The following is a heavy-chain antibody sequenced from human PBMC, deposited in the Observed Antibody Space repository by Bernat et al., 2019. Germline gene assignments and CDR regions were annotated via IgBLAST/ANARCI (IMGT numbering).Heavy chain of an antibody. V-gene: IGHV4-61*02. CDR3: ARVIPLRFLAKFDP. CDR1: GGSISSGGYY. J-gene: IGHJ5*02. CDR2: IYTSGST. D-gene: IGHD3-3*01. Sequence: QVQLQESGPGLVKPSQTLSLTCTVSGGSISSGGYYWSWIRQPAGKGLEWIGRIYTSGSTNYNPSLKSRVTISVDTSKNQFSLKLSSVTAADTAVYYCARVIPLRFLAKFDPWGQGTLVTVSS.